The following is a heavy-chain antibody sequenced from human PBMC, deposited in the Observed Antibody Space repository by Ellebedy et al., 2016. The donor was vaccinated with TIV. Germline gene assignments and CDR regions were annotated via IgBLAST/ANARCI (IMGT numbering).Heavy chain of an antibody. V-gene: IGHV3-21*01. CDR2: ISSSSGYI. D-gene: IGHD1-1*01. CDR1: GFTFSSYS. Sequence: GGSLRLXCAASGFTFSSYSMNWVRQAPGKGLEWVSSISSSSGYIYYADSLKGRFTISRDNAKTALYLQMNSLRAEDTALYYCARDRIGDNWYTTFDRWGQGTLVTVSS. CDR3: ARDRIGDNWYTTFDR. J-gene: IGHJ4*02.